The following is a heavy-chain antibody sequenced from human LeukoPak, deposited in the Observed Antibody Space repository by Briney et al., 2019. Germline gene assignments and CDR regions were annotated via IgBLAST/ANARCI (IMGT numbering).Heavy chain of an antibody. CDR3: ARASTAAAFDF. Sequence: SETLSLTCTVSGGSISSSSYYWDWIRQPPGKGLEWIGSIYYSRSTYYNPSLKSRVTISVDTSKNQFSLKLSSVTAADTAVYYCARASTAAAFDFWGQGTLVTVSS. J-gene: IGHJ4*02. D-gene: IGHD2-2*01. CDR1: GGSISSSSYY. CDR2: IYYSRST. V-gene: IGHV4-39*01.